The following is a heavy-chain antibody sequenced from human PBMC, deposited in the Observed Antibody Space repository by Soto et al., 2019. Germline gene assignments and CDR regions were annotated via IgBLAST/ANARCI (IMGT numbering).Heavy chain of an antibody. J-gene: IGHJ6*02. D-gene: IGHD6-13*01. CDR3: AREGVSSSWYNYYGMDV. V-gene: IGHV4-59*01. CDR1: GGSISSYY. Sequence: SETLSLTCTVSGGSISSYYWSWIRQPPGKGLEWIGYIYYSGSTNYNPSLKSRVTISVDTSKNQFSLKLSSVTAADTVVYYCAREGVSSSWYNYYGMDVWGQGTTVTVSS. CDR2: IYYSGST.